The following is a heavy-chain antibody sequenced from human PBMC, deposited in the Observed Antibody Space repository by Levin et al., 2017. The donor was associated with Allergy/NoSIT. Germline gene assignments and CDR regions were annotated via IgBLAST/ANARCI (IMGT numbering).Heavy chain of an antibody. D-gene: IGHD4-17*01. J-gene: IGHJ6*02. Sequence: GGSLRLSCAASGFTFSTYTMNWVRQAPGKGLEWVSSISSSSRYIDYADSVKGRFTISRDNAKSSLYLQMNSLRVEDTAVYYCATSRQGTGDGRNGMEVWGQGTTVTVSS. CDR2: ISSSSRYI. V-gene: IGHV3-21*01. CDR3: ATSRQGTGDGRNGMEV. CDR1: GFTFSTYT.